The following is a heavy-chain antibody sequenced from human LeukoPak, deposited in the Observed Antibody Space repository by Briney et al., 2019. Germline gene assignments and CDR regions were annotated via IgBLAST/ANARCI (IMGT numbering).Heavy chain of an antibody. V-gene: IGHV1-24*01. CDR2: FDPEDGET. Sequence: GASVKVSCKVSGYTLTELSMHWVRRAPGRGLEWMGGFDPEDGETIYAQKFQGRVTMTEDTSTDTAYMELSSLRSEDTAVYYCATVGVPYYYGSGSTNYFDYWGQGTLVTVSS. J-gene: IGHJ4*02. D-gene: IGHD3-10*01. CDR3: ATVGVPYYYGSGSTNYFDY. CDR1: GYTLTELS.